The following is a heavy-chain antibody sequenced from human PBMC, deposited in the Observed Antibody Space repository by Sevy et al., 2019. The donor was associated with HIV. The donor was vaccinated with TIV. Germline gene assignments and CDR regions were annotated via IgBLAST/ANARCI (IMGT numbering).Heavy chain of an antibody. J-gene: IGHJ4*02. CDR2: FSFGCGRI. CDR1: AFTFAKYS. CDR3: AREGCTQPHDY. D-gene: IGHD2-8*01. Sequence: GGSLRLSCAASAFTFAKYSKSWVRQAPGKGLEWVSTFSFGCGRINYADSVKGRFTISRDDSKNTLFLQMNSLRAEDTATYFCAREGCTQPHDYWGQGTLVTVSS. V-gene: IGHV3-23*01.